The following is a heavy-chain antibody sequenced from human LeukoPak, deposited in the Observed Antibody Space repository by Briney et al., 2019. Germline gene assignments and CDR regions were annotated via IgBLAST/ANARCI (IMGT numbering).Heavy chain of an antibody. D-gene: IGHD3-9*01. CDR3: AKSRSLTGYHDAFDI. CDR1: GFTFSSYG. Sequence: GGSLRLSCAASGFTFSSYGMHWVRQAPGKGLERVAVISYDGSNKYYADSVKGRFTISRDNSKNTLYLQMNSLRAEDTAVYYCAKSRSLTGYHDAFDIWGQGTMVTVSS. V-gene: IGHV3-30*18. J-gene: IGHJ3*02. CDR2: ISYDGSNK.